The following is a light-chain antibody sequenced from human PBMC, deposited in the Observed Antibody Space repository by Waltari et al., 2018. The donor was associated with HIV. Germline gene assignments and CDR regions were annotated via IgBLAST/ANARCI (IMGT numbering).Light chain of an antibody. J-gene: IGKJ4*01. Sequence: IQMTQSPSSLSASVGGRVSISCRSSQNINSYLNWYQQKPGRAPQLLVYGALNLYTWAPRRCSGRGSGTDFTLTITSLQPEDFATYFCQQSYSLPVTFGGGTKVEV. CDR2: GAL. V-gene: IGKV1-39*01. CDR1: QNINSY. CDR3: QQSYSLPVT.